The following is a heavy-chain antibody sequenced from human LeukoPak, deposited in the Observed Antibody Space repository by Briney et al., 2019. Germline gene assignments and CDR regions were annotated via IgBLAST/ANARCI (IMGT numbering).Heavy chain of an antibody. CDR2: ISYDGSNK. Sequence: GGSLRLSCAASGFTFSSYAMHWVRQAPGKGLEWVAVISYDGSNKYYADSVKGRFTISRDNSKNTLYLQMNSLRAEDTAVYYCARELITLYYYYGMDVWGQGTTVTVSS. D-gene: IGHD3-16*01. CDR3: ARELITLYYYYGMDV. CDR1: GFTFSSYA. J-gene: IGHJ6*02. V-gene: IGHV3-30-3*01.